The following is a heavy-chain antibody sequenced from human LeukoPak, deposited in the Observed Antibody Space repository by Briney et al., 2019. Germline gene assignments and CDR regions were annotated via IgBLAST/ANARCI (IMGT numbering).Heavy chain of an antibody. D-gene: IGHD2-15*01. Sequence: GGSLRLSCAASGFTFSSYAMSWVRQAPGKGLEWVSAISGSGGSTYYADSVKGRFTISRDNSKNTLYLQMNSLRAEDTAVYYCARCSGGSCYYYYYMDVWGKGTTVTVSS. V-gene: IGHV3-23*01. CDR2: ISGSGGST. CDR1: GFTFSSYA. CDR3: ARCSGGSCYYYYYMDV. J-gene: IGHJ6*03.